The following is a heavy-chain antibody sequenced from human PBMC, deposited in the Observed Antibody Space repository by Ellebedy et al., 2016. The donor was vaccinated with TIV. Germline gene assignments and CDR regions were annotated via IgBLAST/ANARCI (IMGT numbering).Heavy chain of an antibody. CDR3: ARVRGSQSFDY. V-gene: IGHV3-7*01. CDR2: IKQDGSEK. J-gene: IGHJ4*02. D-gene: IGHD1-26*01. CDR1: GFTFSSYW. Sequence: GGSLRLSXAASGFTFSSYWMTWVRQAPGKGLEWVANIKQDGSEKYYVDSVKGRFTISRDNAKNSLYLQMNSLRAEDTAVYYCARVRGSQSFDYWGQGTLVTVSS.